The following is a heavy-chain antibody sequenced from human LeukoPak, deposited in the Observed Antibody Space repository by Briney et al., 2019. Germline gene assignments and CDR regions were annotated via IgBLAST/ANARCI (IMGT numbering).Heavy chain of an antibody. CDR3: ARAGTYTVTTRWFDS. Sequence: PGGSLRLSCAASGFSLSDYYMSWVRQAPGKGLEWVSYISSSGSTIYYADSVKGRFTISRDNAKNSLYLQMNSLRAEDTAVYYCARAGTYTVTTRWFDSWGQGTLVTVSS. V-gene: IGHV3-11*01. CDR2: ISSSGSTI. D-gene: IGHD4-17*01. CDR1: GFSLSDYY. J-gene: IGHJ5*01.